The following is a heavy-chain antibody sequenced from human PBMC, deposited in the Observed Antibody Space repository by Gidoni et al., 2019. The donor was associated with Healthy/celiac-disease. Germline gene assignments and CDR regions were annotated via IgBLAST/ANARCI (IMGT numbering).Heavy chain of an antibody. V-gene: IGHV3-23*01. CDR2: ISGSGGST. J-gene: IGHJ6*02. CDR1: GFPFSSYA. CDR3: AKGISHLGNYGVYYYYGMDV. Sequence: EVQLLESGGGLVQPGGSLRLSCAASGFPFSSYAMSWVRQAPGKGLEWVSAISGSGGSTYYADSVKGRFTISRDNSKNTLYLQMNSLRAEETAVYYCAKGISHLGNYGVYYYYGMDVWGQGTTVTVSS. D-gene: IGHD4-17*01.